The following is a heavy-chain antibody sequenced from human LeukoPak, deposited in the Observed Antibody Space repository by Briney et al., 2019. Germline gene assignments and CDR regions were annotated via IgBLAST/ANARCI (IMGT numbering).Heavy chain of an antibody. D-gene: IGHD1-26*01. Sequence: GGSLRPSCAASGFTFSSYEMHWVRQPPGKGLEWVSYISSSDSTIYYADSVKGRFTISRDNAKNSLYLQMNSLRAEDTAVYYCARDPYSGTYGDTYYYYMDVWGKGTTVTISS. V-gene: IGHV3-48*03. CDR1: GFTFSSYE. CDR2: ISSSDSTI. J-gene: IGHJ6*03. CDR3: ARDPYSGTYGDTYYYYMDV.